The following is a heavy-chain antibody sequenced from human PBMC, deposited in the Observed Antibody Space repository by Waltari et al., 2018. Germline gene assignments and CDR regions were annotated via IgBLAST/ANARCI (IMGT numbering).Heavy chain of an antibody. CDR3: ARDSSAAGKYTQFDY. CDR2: IYHSGST. J-gene: IGHJ4*02. V-gene: IGHV4-38-2*02. Sequence: QVQLQESGPGLVKPSESLSLTCAVSGYSISSGYYWGWIRQPPGKGLEWIGSIYHSGSTYYNPSLKSRVTISVDTSKNQFSLKLSSVTAADTAVYYCARDSSAAGKYTQFDYWGQGTLVTVSS. CDR1: GYSISSGYY. D-gene: IGHD1-1*01.